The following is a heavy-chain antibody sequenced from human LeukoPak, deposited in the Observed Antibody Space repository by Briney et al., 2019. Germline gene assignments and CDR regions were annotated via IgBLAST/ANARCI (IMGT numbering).Heavy chain of an antibody. D-gene: IGHD3-10*01. CDR2: ISGSGGST. V-gene: IGHV3-23*01. Sequence: PGGSLRLSCAASGFTFSRYWMSWVRQAPGKGLEWVSAISGSGGSTYYADSVKGRFTISRDNSKNTLYLQMNSLRAEDTAVYYCAKSGALRITMVRGAPLRRAFDIWGQGTMVTVSS. J-gene: IGHJ3*02. CDR1: GFTFSRYW. CDR3: AKSGALRITMVRGAPLRRAFDI.